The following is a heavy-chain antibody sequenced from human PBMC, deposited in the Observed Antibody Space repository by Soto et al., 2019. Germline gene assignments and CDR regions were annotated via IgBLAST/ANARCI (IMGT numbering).Heavy chain of an antibody. CDR1: GGSISSGGYY. V-gene: IGHV4-31*03. CDR2: IYYSGST. CDR3: ARVVTGLTPVTTAPYYYYYDYMDV. D-gene: IGHD4-4*01. J-gene: IGHJ6*03. Sequence: QVQLQESGPGLVKPSQTLSLTCTVSGGSISSGGYYWSWIRQHPGKGLEWIGYIYYSGSTYYNPSLKSRVTIPVDTSKNQSSLKLSSVTAAGTAVYYCARVVTGLTPVTTAPYYYYYDYMDVWGKGTTVTVSS.